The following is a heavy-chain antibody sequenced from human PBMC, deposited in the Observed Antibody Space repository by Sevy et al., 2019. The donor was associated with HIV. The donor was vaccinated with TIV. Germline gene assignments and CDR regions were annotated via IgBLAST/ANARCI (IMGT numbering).Heavy chain of an antibody. D-gene: IGHD2-21*02. J-gene: IGHJ3*02. CDR3: ARTWGVTDEGFDI. CDR1: GFTFISFT. Sequence: GGCLRLSCAASGFTFISFTMNCVRQAPGKGLEWVSSISNSPSYIYYADSVKGRFTISRDNAKNALYLQMDSLRVEDAAVYYCARTWGVTDEGFDIWGQGTPVTVSS. V-gene: IGHV3-21*01. CDR2: ISNSPSYI.